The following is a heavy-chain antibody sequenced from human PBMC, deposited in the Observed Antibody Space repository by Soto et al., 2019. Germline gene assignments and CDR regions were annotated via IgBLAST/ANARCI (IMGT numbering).Heavy chain of an antibody. CDR2: INHSGST. V-gene: IGHV4-34*01. CDR1: GGSFSGYY. J-gene: IGHJ6*02. CDR3: GRVSGIYYYGMDV. Sequence: PSETLSLTCAVYGGSFSGYYWTWIRQPPGTGLEWIGEINHSGSTNYNPSLKSRVTISVDTSKNQFSLKLTSVTAADTAVYYCGRVSGIYYYGMDVWGQGTTVTVSS. D-gene: IGHD3-10*01.